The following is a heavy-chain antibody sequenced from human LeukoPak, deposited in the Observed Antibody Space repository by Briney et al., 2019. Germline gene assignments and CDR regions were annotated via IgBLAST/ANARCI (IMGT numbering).Heavy chain of an antibody. CDR1: GGSISSGDYY. Sequence: ASETLSLTCTVSGGSISSGDYYWSWIRQPPGKGLEWIGYIYYSGSTYYNPSLKSRVTISVDTSKNQFSLKLSSVTAADTAVYYCARDRIYSSSWSRYYFDYWGQGTLVTVSS. V-gene: IGHV4-30-4*01. CDR3: ARDRIYSSSWSRYYFDY. J-gene: IGHJ4*02. CDR2: IYYSGST. D-gene: IGHD6-13*01.